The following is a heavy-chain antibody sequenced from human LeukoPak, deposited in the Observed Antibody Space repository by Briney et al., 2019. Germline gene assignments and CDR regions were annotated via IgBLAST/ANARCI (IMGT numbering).Heavy chain of an antibody. J-gene: IGHJ4*02. Sequence: PGGSLRLSCAASGFTFSSNWMSWVRQAPGKGLECVSSISSSGAYIYYADSVKGRFTISRDNAKKSLYLQMNSLRAEDTAIYYCVGNYYDSSGLDYWGQGTLVTVSS. CDR2: ISSSGAYI. CDR3: VGNYYDSSGLDY. V-gene: IGHV3-21*01. D-gene: IGHD3-22*01. CDR1: GFTFSSNW.